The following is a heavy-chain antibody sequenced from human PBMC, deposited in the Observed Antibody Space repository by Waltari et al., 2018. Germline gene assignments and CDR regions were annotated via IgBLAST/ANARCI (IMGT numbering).Heavy chain of an antibody. CDR1: GFTFRSYG. J-gene: IGHJ4*02. Sequence: QVQLVESGGGVVQPGGSLRLSCAASGFTFRSYGRNWVRQAPGKGLEWVAVISYDGSNKYYADSVKGRFTISRDNSKNTLYLQMNSLRAEDTAVYYCAKDRRAYYYDSRPYYWGQGTLVTVSS. CDR2: ISYDGSNK. CDR3: AKDRRAYYYDSRPYY. D-gene: IGHD3-22*01. V-gene: IGHV3-30*18.